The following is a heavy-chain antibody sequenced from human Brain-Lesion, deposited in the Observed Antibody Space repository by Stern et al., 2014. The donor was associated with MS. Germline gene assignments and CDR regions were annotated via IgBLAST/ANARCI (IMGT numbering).Heavy chain of an antibody. CDR1: GFSFSSYW. D-gene: IGHD3-10*01. CDR3: ARDDYYGSGRGFYYYYGLDV. Sequence: VQLMQSGGGLVQPGGSLRLSCATSGFSFSSYWMSWVRQAPGKGLEWVANIKQDGREAYYGESVKGRFAISRDNAKNILYLQMISLRGEDTAVYYCARDDYYGSGRGFYYYYGLDVWGQGTTVTVSS. V-gene: IGHV3-7*01. J-gene: IGHJ6*02. CDR2: IKQDGREA.